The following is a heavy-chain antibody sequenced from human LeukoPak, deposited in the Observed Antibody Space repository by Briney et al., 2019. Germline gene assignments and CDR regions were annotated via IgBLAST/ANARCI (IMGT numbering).Heavy chain of an antibody. Sequence: GGSLRLSCAASGFTLSSFWMNWVRQAPGKGLEWVANINEDGIEKHYVDSVRGRFTISRDNAKNSLYLQMDRLRADDTAVYYCARGRGIALWGQGTLVTVSS. CDR3: ARGRGIAL. J-gene: IGHJ5*02. V-gene: IGHV3-7*05. CDR2: INEDGIEK. CDR1: GFTLSSFW.